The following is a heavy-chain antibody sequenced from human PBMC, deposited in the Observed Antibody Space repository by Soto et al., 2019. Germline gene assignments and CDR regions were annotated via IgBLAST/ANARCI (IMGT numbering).Heavy chain of an antibody. J-gene: IGHJ4*02. CDR3: AKEHGDYAFDY. Sequence: GCLRISCAASGFTLSSYAMSWLRQAPGKGLEWVSAISGSGGSTYYADSVKGRFTISRDNSKNTLYLQMNSLRAEDTAVYYCAKEHGDYAFDYWGQGTLVTVSS. V-gene: IGHV3-23*01. CDR2: ISGSGGST. CDR1: GFTLSSYA. D-gene: IGHD4-17*01.